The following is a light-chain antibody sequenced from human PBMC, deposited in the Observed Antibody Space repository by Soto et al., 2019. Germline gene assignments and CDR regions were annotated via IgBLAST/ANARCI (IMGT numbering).Light chain of an antibody. Sequence: QSVLTQPPSASGTPGQRVTISCSGSSFNIGSNYVYWYQQLPGTAPKLLIYSNNQRPSGVPDRFSGSKSGTSASLAISGLRSEDEADYYCAAWDDSLSGRYVFGTGTKLTVL. CDR2: SNN. V-gene: IGLV1-47*02. CDR3: AAWDDSLSGRYV. CDR1: SFNIGSNY. J-gene: IGLJ1*01.